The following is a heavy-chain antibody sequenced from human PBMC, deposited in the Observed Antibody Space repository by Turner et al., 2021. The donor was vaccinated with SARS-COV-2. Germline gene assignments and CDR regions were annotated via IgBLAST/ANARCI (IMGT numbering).Heavy chain of an antibody. V-gene: IGHV1-24*01. CDR1: GYTLTELS. J-gene: IGHJ6*02. CDR3: ATVFAVAGLSYGMDV. CDR2: FDPEYVET. Sequence: QVQLVQSGAEVNKPGASVKVSCKVSGYTLTELSMHWVRQAPGKGLEWMGGFDPEYVETIYAQKFQGRVTMTEDTSTDTANMELSSLRSEDTAVYYCATVFAVAGLSYGMDVWGQGTTVTVSS. D-gene: IGHD6-19*01.